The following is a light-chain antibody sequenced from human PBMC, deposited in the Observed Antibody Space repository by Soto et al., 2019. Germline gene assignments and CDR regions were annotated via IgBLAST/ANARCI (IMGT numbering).Light chain of an antibody. CDR3: QQYASSPRT. CDR2: GAS. J-gene: IGKJ1*01. Sequence: EIVLTQSPGTLSLSPGERATLSCRASQSFSSNYLAWYQQKPGQAPRLLIYGASNRATGIPDRFRGSGSGTDFTLTISRLEPEDFAVYYCQQYASSPRTFGQGTKVEIK. CDR1: QSFSSNY. V-gene: IGKV3-20*01.